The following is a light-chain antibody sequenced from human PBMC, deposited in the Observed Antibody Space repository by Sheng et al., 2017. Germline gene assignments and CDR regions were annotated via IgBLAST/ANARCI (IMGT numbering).Light chain of an antibody. CDR1: SSDVGRFNF. CDR3: SSYAGNYTLV. V-gene: IGLV2-11*01. Sequence: QSALTQPRSVSGSPGQSITISCAGGSSDVGRFNFVSWYQHHPGKAPKVMIFDVSKRPSGVPDRFSGSKSDNTASLTISELQADDEGEYYCSSYAGNYTLVFGGGTKVTVL. CDR2: DVS. J-gene: IGLJ3*02.